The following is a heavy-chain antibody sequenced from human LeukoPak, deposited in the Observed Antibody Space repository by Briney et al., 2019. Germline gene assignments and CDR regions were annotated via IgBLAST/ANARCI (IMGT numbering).Heavy chain of an antibody. J-gene: IGHJ4*02. Sequence: PGGSLRLSCTASGFTFGDYAMSWLRQAPGQGLEWVGFIRSKAYGGTTEYAASVKGRFTISRDDSKSIAYLQMNSLKTEDTAVYYCTRNRYGSSGGFDYWGQGTLVTVSS. CDR3: TRNRYGSSGGFDY. D-gene: IGHD1-26*01. CDR1: GFTFGDYA. V-gene: IGHV3-49*03. CDR2: IRSKAYGGTT.